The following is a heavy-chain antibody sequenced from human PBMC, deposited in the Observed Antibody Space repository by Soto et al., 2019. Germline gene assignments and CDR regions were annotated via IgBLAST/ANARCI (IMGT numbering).Heavy chain of an antibody. CDR2: ISAYNGNT. J-gene: IGHJ4*02. CDR3: AREHDILTGYYRRAFDY. D-gene: IGHD3-9*01. CDR1: GYTFTSYG. Sequence: ASVKVSCKASGYTFTSYGISWVRQAPGQGLEWMGWISAYNGNTNYAQKLQGRVTMTTDTSTSTAYMELRSLRSDDTAVYYCAREHDILTGYYRRAFDYWGQGTLVTVSS. V-gene: IGHV1-18*01.